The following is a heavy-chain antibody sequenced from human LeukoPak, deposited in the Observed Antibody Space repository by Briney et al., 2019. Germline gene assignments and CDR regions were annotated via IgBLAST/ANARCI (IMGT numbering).Heavy chain of an antibody. CDR2: IIPILGIA. J-gene: IGHJ5*02. V-gene: IGHV1-69*04. Sequence: SVKVSCKASGGTFSSYTIGWVRQAPGQGLEWMGRIIPILGIANYAQKFQGTVTITADKSTSTAYMELSSLRSEDTAVYYCARDRPGYSGYDDQGVDWFDPWGQGTLVTVSS. D-gene: IGHD5-12*01. CDR3: ARDRPGYSGYDDQGVDWFDP. CDR1: GGTFSSYT.